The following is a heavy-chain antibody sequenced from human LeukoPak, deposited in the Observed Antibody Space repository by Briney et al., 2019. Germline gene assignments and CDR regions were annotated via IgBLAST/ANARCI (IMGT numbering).Heavy chain of an antibody. CDR1: GGTFSSYA. Sequence: RASVKVSCKASGGTFSSYAISWVRQPPGQGLEWMGRIIPILGIANYAQKFQGRVTITADKSTSTAYMELSSLRSEDTAVYYCARVSDFYQPDFDYWGQGTLVTVSS. CDR3: ARVSDFYQPDFDY. D-gene: IGHD3-3*01. CDR2: IIPILGIA. J-gene: IGHJ4*02. V-gene: IGHV1-69*04.